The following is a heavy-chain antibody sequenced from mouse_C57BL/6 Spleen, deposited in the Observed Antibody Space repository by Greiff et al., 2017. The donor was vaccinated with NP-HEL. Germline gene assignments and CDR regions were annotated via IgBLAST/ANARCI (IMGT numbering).Heavy chain of an antibody. CDR3: ARSMTMVTTGGYWYFDV. J-gene: IGHJ1*03. CDR2: INPNNGGT. D-gene: IGHD2-2*01. V-gene: IGHV1-18*01. Sequence: EVQLQQSGPELVKPGASVKIPCKASGYTFTDYNMDWVKQSHGKSLEWIGDINPNNGGTIYNQKFKGTATLTVDKSSSTAYMELRSLTFEDTAVYYCARSMTMVTTGGYWYFDVWGTGTTVTVSS. CDR1: GYTFTDYN.